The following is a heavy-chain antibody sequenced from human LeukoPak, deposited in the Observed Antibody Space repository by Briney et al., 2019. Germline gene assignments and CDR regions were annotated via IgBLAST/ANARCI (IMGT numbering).Heavy chain of an antibody. Sequence: GGSLRLSCTASGFTFSDYAMMWVLQSPGKGPEWVAAIRGGGHGPFYADSVRGRFTISRDNSKYTLFLQMDSLRAEDTAVYYCARDPNGDYVGAFDMWGPGTMVTVSS. V-gene: IGHV3-23*01. CDR1: GFTFSDYA. J-gene: IGHJ3*02. CDR3: ARDPNGDYVGAFDM. CDR2: IRGGGHGP. D-gene: IGHD4-17*01.